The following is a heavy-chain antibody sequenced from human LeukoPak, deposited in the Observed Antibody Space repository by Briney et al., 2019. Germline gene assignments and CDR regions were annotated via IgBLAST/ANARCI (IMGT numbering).Heavy chain of an antibody. V-gene: IGHV4-59*01. Sequence: SETLSLTCTVSGGSISSYYWSWIRQPPGKGLEWIGYIYYSGSTNYNPSLRSRVTISVDTSKNQFSLKLSSVTAADTAVYYCTSGSYYVGWFDPWGQGTLVTVSS. CDR1: GGSISSYY. CDR3: TSGSYYVGWFDP. D-gene: IGHD1-26*01. J-gene: IGHJ5*02. CDR2: IYYSGST.